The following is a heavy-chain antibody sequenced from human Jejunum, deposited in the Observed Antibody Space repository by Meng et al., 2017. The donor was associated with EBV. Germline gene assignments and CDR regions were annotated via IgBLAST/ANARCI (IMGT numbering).Heavy chain of an antibody. J-gene: IGHJ4*02. CDR3: ARDRGVEDY. V-gene: IGHV4-4*02. CDR2: IHHSGST. Sequence: GQWQETGPGLVKPSGTLSLTGAVSGGSISTDNWWSWVRQPQGKGLEYIGEIHHSGSTKYNPSLKSRVTISVDKSNNHFSLKLSSVTAADTAVYYCARDRGVEDYWGQGTLVTVSS. CDR1: GGSISTDNW. D-gene: IGHD5-24*01.